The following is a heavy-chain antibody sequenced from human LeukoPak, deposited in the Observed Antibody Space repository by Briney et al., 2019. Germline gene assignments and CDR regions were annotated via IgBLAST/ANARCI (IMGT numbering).Heavy chain of an antibody. V-gene: IGHV3-23*01. J-gene: IGHJ4*02. CDR2: ISGSGGST. CDR1: GFTFSSYA. CDR3: AKRPLCYYDSSGYCPAYYFDY. D-gene: IGHD3-22*01. Sequence: GGSLRLSCAASGFTFSSYAMSWVRQAPGKGLEWVSAISGSGGSTYYADSVKGRSTISRDNSKNTLYLQMNSLRAEDTAVYYCAKRPLCYYDSSGYCPAYYFDYWGQGTLVTVSS.